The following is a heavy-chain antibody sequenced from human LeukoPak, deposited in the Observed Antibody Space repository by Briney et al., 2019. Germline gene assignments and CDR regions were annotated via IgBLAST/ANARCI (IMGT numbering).Heavy chain of an antibody. V-gene: IGHV3-21*01. J-gene: IGHJ3*02. D-gene: IGHD3-9*01. CDR1: GFTFNNAW. CDR3: ARASSKQLAGYLPDGFDI. Sequence: GGSLRLSCAASGFTFNNAWMSWVRQAPGKGLEWVSSISSSGTYVYYADSVKGRFTISRDNAKNSLSLQRNGLRADDAAVYYCARASSKQLAGYLPDGFDIWGQGTMVTVSS. CDR2: ISSSGTYV.